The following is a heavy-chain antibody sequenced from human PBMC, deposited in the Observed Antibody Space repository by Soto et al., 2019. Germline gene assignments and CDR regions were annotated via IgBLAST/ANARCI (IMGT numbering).Heavy chain of an antibody. CDR3: ARVSHCSGGTCYSVWFDP. CDR1: GYTFTSYG. J-gene: IGHJ5*02. D-gene: IGHD2-15*01. V-gene: IGHV1-18*01. Sequence: GASVKVSCKASGYTFTSYGISWVRQAPGQGLEWMGWISAYNGNTNYAQKLQGRVTMTTDTSTSTAYMELRSLRSDETAVYYCARVSHCSGGTCYSVWFDPWGQGTVEAVSS. CDR2: ISAYNGNT.